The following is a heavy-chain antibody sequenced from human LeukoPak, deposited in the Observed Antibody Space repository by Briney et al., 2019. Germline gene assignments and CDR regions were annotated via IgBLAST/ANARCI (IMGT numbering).Heavy chain of an antibody. Sequence: SETLSLTCTVSGGSISSSSYYWGWIRQPPGKGLEWIGSIYYSGSTYYNPSLKSRVTISVDTSKNQFSLKLSSVTAADTAVYYCAGLHDYGDYGRTSNWFDPWGQGTLVTVSS. CDR1: GGSISSSSYY. CDR2: IYYSGST. V-gene: IGHV4-39*01. CDR3: AGLHDYGDYGRTSNWFDP. D-gene: IGHD4-17*01. J-gene: IGHJ5*02.